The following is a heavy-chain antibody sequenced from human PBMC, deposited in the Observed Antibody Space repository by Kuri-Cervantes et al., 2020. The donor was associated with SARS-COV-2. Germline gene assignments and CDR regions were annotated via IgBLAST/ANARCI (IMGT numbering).Heavy chain of an antibody. V-gene: IGHV1-69*13. J-gene: IGHJ6*03. CDR2: IIPIFGTA. D-gene: IGHD6-6*01. Sequence: SSVNVSCKASGGTFSSYSISWVRQAPGQGLEWMGGIIPIFGTANYAQKFQGRVTIPADDSTSTAYMELSSLRSEDTAVYYGARGGWGRSIAARAPEVHGDYYYYYMDVWGKGTTVTVSS. CDR3: ARGGWGRSIAARAPEVHGDYYYYYMDV. CDR1: GGTFSSYS.